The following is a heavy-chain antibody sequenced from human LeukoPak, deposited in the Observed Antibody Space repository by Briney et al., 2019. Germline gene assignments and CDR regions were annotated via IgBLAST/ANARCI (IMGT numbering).Heavy chain of an antibody. J-gene: IGHJ5*02. CDR3: AKDRYYGSGSLPNWFDP. CDR2: ISGSGGST. D-gene: IGHD3-10*01. V-gene: IGHV3-23*01. CDR1: GLTFSSYA. Sequence: GGSLRLSCAASGLTFSSYAMSWVRQAPGKGLEWVSAISGSGGSTYYADSVKGRFTISRDNSKNTLYLQMNSLRAEDTAVYYCAKDRYYGSGSLPNWFDPWGQGTLVTVSS.